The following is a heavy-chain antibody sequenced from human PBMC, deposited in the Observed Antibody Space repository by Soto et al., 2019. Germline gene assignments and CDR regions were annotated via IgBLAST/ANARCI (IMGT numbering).Heavy chain of an antibody. CDR3: ARDDCSSTSCHRDYYYGMDV. CDR1: GGTFSSYA. D-gene: IGHD2-2*01. Sequence: QVQLVQSGAEVKKPGSSVKVSCKASGGTFSSYAISWVRQAPGQGLEWMGGIIPIFGTANYAHKFQGRVTITADDSTSTAYMELSSLRSEDTAVYYCARDDCSSTSCHRDYYYGMDVWGQGTTVTVSS. CDR2: IIPIFGTA. J-gene: IGHJ6*02. V-gene: IGHV1-69*01.